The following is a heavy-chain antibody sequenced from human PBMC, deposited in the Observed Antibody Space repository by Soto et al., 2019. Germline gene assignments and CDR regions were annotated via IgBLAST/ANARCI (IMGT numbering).Heavy chain of an antibody. J-gene: IGHJ4*02. CDR3: ARGGGYSGYDPLDY. CDR1: GFTFNTYV. V-gene: IGHV3-30-3*01. D-gene: IGHD5-12*01. CDR2: VSSAGGSK. Sequence: QVQLVESGGGVVQSGRSLRLSCADSGFTFNTYVMHWVRQAPGKGLEWLAFVSSAGGSKYYADSVTGRFTISRDNSQNTLHLQINSLGPEDTAVYYCARGGGYSGYDPLDYWGQGTLVTVSS.